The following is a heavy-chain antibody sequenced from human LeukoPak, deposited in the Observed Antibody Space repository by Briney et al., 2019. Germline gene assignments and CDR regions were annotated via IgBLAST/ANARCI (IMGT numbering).Heavy chain of an antibody. CDR3: VQEFNHQQWFFDI. D-gene: IGHD3-22*01. CDR2: VSTDGTIK. Sequence: PGRSLRLSCAASGFIFSSYSMHWVRQAPGKGPEWVAVVSTDGTIKYYADSMKGRFTVSRDNSKNTVDLQMNSLRVEDTALYFCVQEFNHQQWFFDIWGRGTLVTVSS. V-gene: IGHV3-30*18. J-gene: IGHJ2*01. CDR1: GFIFSSYS.